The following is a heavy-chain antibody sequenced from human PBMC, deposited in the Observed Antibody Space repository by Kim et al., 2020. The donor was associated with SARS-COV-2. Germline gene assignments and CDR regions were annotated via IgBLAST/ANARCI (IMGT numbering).Heavy chain of an antibody. CDR2: IYYSRSI. J-gene: IGHJ4*02. CDR3: ARISRAFDC. Sequence: SETLSLTCTVSGGSISSHYWSWIRQPPGKGLEWIGYIYYSRSINYNPSLKSRVTISVDTSKNQFSLRLSSVTAADTAVYYCARISRAFDCWGQGTLVTVSS. V-gene: IGHV4-59*11. CDR1: GGSISSHY.